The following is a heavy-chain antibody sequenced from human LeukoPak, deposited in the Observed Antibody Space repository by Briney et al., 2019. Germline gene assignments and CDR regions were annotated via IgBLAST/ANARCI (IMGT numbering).Heavy chain of an antibody. CDR2: ISASGVST. Sequence: GGSLRLSCAASGFTFSDNAMNWVRQAPGKGLEWVSGISASGVSTYYSDSVKGRFTISRDNSKNTLYLQMSSLRAEDTAVYYCAKRMIMISWGQGTLVTVSS. CDR1: GFTFSDNA. J-gene: IGHJ4*02. D-gene: IGHD3-16*01. CDR3: AKRMIMIS. V-gene: IGHV3-23*01.